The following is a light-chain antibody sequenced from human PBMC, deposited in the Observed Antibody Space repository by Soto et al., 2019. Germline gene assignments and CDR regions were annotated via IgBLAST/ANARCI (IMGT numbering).Light chain of an antibody. V-gene: IGKV3-15*01. CDR2: GAP. Sequence: EIRVSQSPANISVAPGARATLSCRASQSVSSNLAWYQQNPGQAPRLLINGAPTRATGIPARFSGSGSGTEFTPTISILQSEDFAVYYCQLDDGWPISFGQGTRLDIK. J-gene: IGKJ5*01. CDR3: QLDDGWPIS. CDR1: QSVSSN.